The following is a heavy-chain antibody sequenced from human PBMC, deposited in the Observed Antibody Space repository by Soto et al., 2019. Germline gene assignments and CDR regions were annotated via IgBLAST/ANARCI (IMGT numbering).Heavy chain of an antibody. Sequence: GWSLRLSCASSVFTFISYGMHWVRQAPGKGLEWVAVISYDGSNKYYADSVKGRFTISRDNSKNTLYLQMNILRAEDTAVYYCARLVTIFGVYWQRGSMDVWGQGTKVTVSS. V-gene: IGHV3-30*03. J-gene: IGHJ6*02. CDR1: VFTFISYG. CDR3: ARLVTIFGVYWQRGSMDV. CDR2: ISYDGSNK. D-gene: IGHD3-3*01.